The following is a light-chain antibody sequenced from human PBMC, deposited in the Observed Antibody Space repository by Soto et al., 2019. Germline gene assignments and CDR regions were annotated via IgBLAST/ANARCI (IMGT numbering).Light chain of an antibody. Sequence: EIVLTQSPGTLSLSPGQRATLSCRASQSVSSSYLAWYQHKRGQAPRLLMFGTGSRATGIPDRFSGTGSGTDFTLTIGSLEPEDSAVYYCQQRKNWPPSTFGQGTKVDIK. CDR3: QQRKNWPPST. V-gene: IGKV3D-20*02. J-gene: IGKJ1*01. CDR1: QSVSSSY. CDR2: GTG.